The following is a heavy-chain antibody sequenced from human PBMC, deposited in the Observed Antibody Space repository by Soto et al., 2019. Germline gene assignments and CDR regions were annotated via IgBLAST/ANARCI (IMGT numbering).Heavy chain of an antibody. Sequence: PSETLSLTCTVSGGSISSGDYYWSWIRQPPGKGLEWIGYIYYSGSTYYNPSLKSRVTISVDTSKSQFSLKLSSVTAADTAVYYCAREGTTVTPTLEYWFDPWGQGTLVTVSS. CDR1: GGSISSGDYY. CDR3: AREGTTVTPTLEYWFDP. J-gene: IGHJ5*02. D-gene: IGHD4-17*01. V-gene: IGHV4-30-4*01. CDR2: IYYSGST.